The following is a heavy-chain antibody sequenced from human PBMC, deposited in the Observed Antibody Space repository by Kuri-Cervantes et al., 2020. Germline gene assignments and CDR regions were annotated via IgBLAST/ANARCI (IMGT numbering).Heavy chain of an antibody. CDR1: GGSISSYY. CDR3: ARQGGWNYYYGMDV. J-gene: IGHJ6*02. D-gene: IGHD1-1*01. Sequence: SETLSLTCTVSGGSISSYYWSWIRQPPGKGLEWIGYIYYSGSTYYNPSLKSRVTISVDTSKNQFSLKLSSVTAADTAVYYCARQGGWNYYYGMDVWGQGTTVTVSS. CDR2: IYYSGST. V-gene: IGHV4-59*08.